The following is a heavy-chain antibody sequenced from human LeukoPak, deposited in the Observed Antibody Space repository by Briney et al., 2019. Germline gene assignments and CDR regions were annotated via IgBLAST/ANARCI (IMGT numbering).Heavy chain of an antibody. CDR2: ISGSGDST. J-gene: IGHJ4*02. CDR3: AKTRPLDSSSWSHGDY. V-gene: IGHV3-23*01. D-gene: IGHD6-13*01. CDR1: GFTFSNYA. Sequence: GGSLRLSCAASGFTFSNYAMPWVRQAPGKGLEWVSTISGSGDSTYYSDSVKGRFTISRDNSENTLYLQMNSLRAEDTAVYYCAKTRPLDSSSWSHGDYWGQGTLVTVSS.